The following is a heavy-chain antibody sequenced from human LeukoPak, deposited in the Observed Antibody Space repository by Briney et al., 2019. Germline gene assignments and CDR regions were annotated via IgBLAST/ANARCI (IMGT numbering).Heavy chain of an antibody. J-gene: IGHJ4*02. Sequence: HTGGSLRLSCAASGFTFSSHWMSWVRQAPGKGLEWVANIKQDGSEKYYVDSVKGRFTISRDNAKNSLYLQMNSLRAEDTAVYYCARDLDFDYWGQGTLVTVSS. CDR3: ARDLDFDY. V-gene: IGHV3-7*01. CDR1: GFTFSSHW. CDR2: IKQDGSEK.